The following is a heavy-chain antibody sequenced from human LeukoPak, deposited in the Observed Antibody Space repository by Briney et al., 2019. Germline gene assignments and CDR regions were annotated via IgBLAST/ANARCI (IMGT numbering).Heavy chain of an antibody. D-gene: IGHD5-12*01. Sequence: ASVKVSCKASGYTFTNYALHWVRQAPGQRVEWMGWINAGNGDTKYSQKLQGRVTMTTDTSTSTAYMELRSLRSDDTAVYYCARVGGYSGYHYFDYWGQGTLVTVSS. CDR3: ARVGGYSGYHYFDY. J-gene: IGHJ4*02. CDR2: INAGNGDT. CDR1: GYTFTNYA. V-gene: IGHV1-3*01.